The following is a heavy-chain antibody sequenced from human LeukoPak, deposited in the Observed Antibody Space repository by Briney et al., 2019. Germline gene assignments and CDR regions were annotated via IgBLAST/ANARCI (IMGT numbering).Heavy chain of an antibody. J-gene: IGHJ4*02. CDR3: ARDSSGWSRLDY. Sequence: SETLSLTCTVSGGSISSYYWSWIRQPPGKGLEWIGYIYYSGSTNYNPSLKSRVTISVDTSKNQFSLKLNSVTAVDTAVYYCARDSSGWSRLDYWGQGTLVTVSS. CDR1: GGSISSYY. V-gene: IGHV4-59*01. CDR2: IYYSGST. D-gene: IGHD6-19*01.